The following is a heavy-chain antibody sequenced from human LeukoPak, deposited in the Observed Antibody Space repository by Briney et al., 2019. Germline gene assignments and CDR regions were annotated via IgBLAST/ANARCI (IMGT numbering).Heavy chain of an antibody. CDR1: GYTFTSYY. V-gene: IGHV1-46*01. J-gene: IGHJ4*02. CDR3: AAENLELSGSGYYKWFDY. Sequence: ASVKVSCKASGYTFTSYYMHWVRQAPGQGLEWMGIINPSGGSTSYAQKFQGRVTITRDTSTSTVYMELSSLRSEDTAVYYCAAENLELSGSGYYKWFDYWGQGTLVTVSS. CDR2: INPSGGST. D-gene: IGHD3-22*01.